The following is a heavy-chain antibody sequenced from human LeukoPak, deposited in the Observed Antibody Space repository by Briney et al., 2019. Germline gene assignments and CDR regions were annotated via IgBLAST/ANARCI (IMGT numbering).Heavy chain of an antibody. J-gene: IGHJ4*02. V-gene: IGHV4-38-2*02. CDR3: ARSGTLVGATDFGY. CDR1: GYSISSGYY. Sequence: SETLSLTCTVSGYSISSGYYWGWIRQPPGKGLEWIGSIYHSGSTYYNPSLKSRVTISVDTSKNQFSLKLSSVTAADTAVYYCARSGTLVGATDFGYWGQGTLVTVSS. CDR2: IYHSGST. D-gene: IGHD1-26*01.